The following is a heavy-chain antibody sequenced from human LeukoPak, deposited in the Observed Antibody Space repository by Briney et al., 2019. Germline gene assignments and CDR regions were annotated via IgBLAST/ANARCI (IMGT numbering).Heavy chain of an antibody. D-gene: IGHD3-3*01. CDR1: GGSFSGYY. Sequence: SETLSLTCAVYGGSFSGYYWSWIHQPPGKGLEWIGEINHSGSTNYNPSLKSRVTISVDTSKNQFSLKLSSVTAADTAVYYCARGLYDFWSGYSRFGMDVWGQGTTVTVSS. CDR2: INHSGST. J-gene: IGHJ6*02. CDR3: ARGLYDFWSGYSRFGMDV. V-gene: IGHV4-34*01.